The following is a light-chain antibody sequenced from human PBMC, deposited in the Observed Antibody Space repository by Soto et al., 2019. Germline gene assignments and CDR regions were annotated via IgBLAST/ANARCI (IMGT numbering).Light chain of an antibody. CDR1: SRDVGGYNL. CDR2: EGS. V-gene: IGLV2-23*01. Sequence: QSVLTQPASVSGSPGQSITISCTGTSRDVGGYNLVSWYQQSPGNASKLMIYEGSKRPSGVSNRFSGSKSGNTASLTISGLQAEDEADYYCCSYAGSTTYVFGTGTKVTVL. CDR3: CSYAGSTTYV. J-gene: IGLJ1*01.